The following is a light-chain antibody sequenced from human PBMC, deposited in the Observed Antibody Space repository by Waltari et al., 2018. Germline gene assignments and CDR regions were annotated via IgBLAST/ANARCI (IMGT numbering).Light chain of an antibody. V-gene: IGLV2-14*01. CDR1: SSDVGFYDF. Sequence: QSALTQPASVSGSPGQSITISCTGTSSDVGFYDFVSWFQQHPGKAPKAMISKVNNRPSGVSNRFSGSKSANTASLTISGLQAEDEADYYCSSYTRRSYWVFGGGTQLTVL. J-gene: IGLJ3*02. CDR3: SSYTRRSYWV. CDR2: KVN.